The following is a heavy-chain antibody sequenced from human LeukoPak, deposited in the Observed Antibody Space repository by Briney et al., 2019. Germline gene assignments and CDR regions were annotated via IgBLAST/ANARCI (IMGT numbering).Heavy chain of an antibody. CDR3: ARWSVVPAATLYYYYYMDV. CDR2: MNPNSGNT. J-gene: IGHJ6*03. CDR1: GYTFTSYD. Sequence: ASVKVSCKASGYTFTSYDINWLRQATGQGLGWMGWMNPNSGNTGYAQKFQGRVTITRNTSISTAYMELSSLRSEDTAVYYCARWSVVPAATLYYYYYMDVCGKGTTVTVSS. V-gene: IGHV1-8*03. D-gene: IGHD2-2*01.